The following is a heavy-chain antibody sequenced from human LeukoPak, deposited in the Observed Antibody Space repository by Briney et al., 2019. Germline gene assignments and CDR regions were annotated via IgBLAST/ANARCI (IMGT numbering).Heavy chain of an antibody. Sequence: SETLSLTCTVSGVAISIYYWSCIRQPPGKGLEWIGNVYKSGNTNYNPSLKSRVTISIDTSKNQFSLKLSSVTAADTGVYYCARDGPQWLAAFDSWGQGTLVTVSS. CDR1: GVAISIYY. CDR3: ARDGPQWLAAFDS. D-gene: IGHD6-19*01. CDR2: VYKSGNT. V-gene: IGHV4-59*01. J-gene: IGHJ5*01.